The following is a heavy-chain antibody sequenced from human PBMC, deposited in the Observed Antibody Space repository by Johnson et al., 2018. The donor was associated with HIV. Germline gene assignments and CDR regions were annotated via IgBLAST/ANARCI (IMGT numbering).Heavy chain of an antibody. D-gene: IGHD3-16*01. J-gene: IGHJ3*02. V-gene: IGHV3-66*01. Sequence: VYLVESGGGLVQPGGSLRLSCAASGFTVSSNYMSWVRQAPGKGLEWVSVIYSGGSTYYADSVKGRFTISSDNSKNTRYLQMNSLKAEDTAGYFCVRDAFDYRDASGRFGGAGFDIWGQGTVVTVSS. CDR2: IYSGGST. CDR3: VRDAFDYRDASGRFGGAGFDI. CDR1: GFTVSSNY.